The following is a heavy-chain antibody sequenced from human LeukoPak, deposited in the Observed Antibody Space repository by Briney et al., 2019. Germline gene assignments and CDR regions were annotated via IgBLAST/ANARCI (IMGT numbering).Heavy chain of an antibody. J-gene: IGHJ4*02. CDR2: IYYSGST. CDR1: GGSISSGHYY. CDR3: ASLTVTTPQPFDY. V-gene: IGHV4-61*09. Sequence: PSQTLSLACTVSGGSISSGHYYWNWVRQPAGKGLEWIGYIYYSGSTNYNPSLKSRVTISVDTSENQFSLKLTSVTAADTAVYYCASLTVTTPQPFDYWGQGTLVTVSS. D-gene: IGHD4-11*01.